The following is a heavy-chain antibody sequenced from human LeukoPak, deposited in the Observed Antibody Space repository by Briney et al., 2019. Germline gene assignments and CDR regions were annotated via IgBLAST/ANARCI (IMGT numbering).Heavy chain of an antibody. CDR1: GYTFTGYY. CDR3: ARAPVRRITMVRGVITPPDY. V-gene: IGHV1-2*02. Sequence: GASVKVSCKASGYTFTGYYMHWVRQAPGQGLEWMGWINPNSGGTNYAQKFQGRVTMTRDTSISTAYMELSRLRSDDTAVYYCARAPVRRITMVRGVITPPDYWGQGTLVTVSS. D-gene: IGHD3-10*01. CDR2: INPNSGGT. J-gene: IGHJ4*02.